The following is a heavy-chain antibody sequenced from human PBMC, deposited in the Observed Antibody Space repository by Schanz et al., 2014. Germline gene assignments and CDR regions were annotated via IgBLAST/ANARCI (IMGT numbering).Heavy chain of an antibody. Sequence: QVQLVESFLFFFPPLRSLRLSCAASGFTFSSYGMHWVRQAPGKGLEWVAVIWYDGNNKYYADSVKGRFTISRDNSKNTLYLQMNSLRAEDTALYYCAKDPHKDYGGKPQAFDIWGQGTMVTVSS. V-gene: IGHV3-33*06. J-gene: IGHJ3*02. CDR2: IWYDGNNK. CDR3: AKDPHKDYGGKPQAFDI. CDR1: GFTFSSYG. D-gene: IGHD4-17*01.